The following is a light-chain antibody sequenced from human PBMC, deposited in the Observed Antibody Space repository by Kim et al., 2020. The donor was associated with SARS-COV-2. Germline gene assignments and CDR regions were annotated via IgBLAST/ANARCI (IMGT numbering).Light chain of an antibody. CDR1: SANIGAGYG. CDR3: QSYDSSLSGYV. V-gene: IGLV1-40*01. Sequence: RVTISCPGSSANIGAGYGVHWYQQLPGTAPKLLIYGNSNRPSGVPDRFSGSKSGTSASLAITGLQAEDEAEYYCQSYDSSLSGYVFGTGTKVTVL. CDR2: GNS. J-gene: IGLJ1*01.